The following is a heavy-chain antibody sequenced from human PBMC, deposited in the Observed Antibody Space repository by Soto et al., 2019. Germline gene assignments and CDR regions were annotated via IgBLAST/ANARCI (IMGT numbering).Heavy chain of an antibody. CDR1: GGSISSGGYY. V-gene: IGHV4-31*03. CDR2: IYYSGST. Sequence: QVQLQESGPGLVKPSQTLSLTCTVSGGSISSGGYYWSWIRQHPGKGLEWIGYIYYSGSTYYNPSLKSRVTNSVDTSNNQFSLKLSSVTAADTAVYYCARETKLHYSGSCSYYDNWFDPWGQGTLVTVSS. CDR3: ARETKLHYSGSCSYYDNWFDP. D-gene: IGHD3-10*01. J-gene: IGHJ5*02.